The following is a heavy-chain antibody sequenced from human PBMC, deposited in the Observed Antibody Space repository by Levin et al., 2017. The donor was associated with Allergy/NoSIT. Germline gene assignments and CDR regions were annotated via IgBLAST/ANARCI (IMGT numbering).Heavy chain of an antibody. CDR3: ATLGTKYSSSSFDY. V-gene: IGHV1-46*01. CDR2: INPSSGTT. Sequence: ASVKVSCKASGYTFTSFYLHWVRQAPGQGLEWMGSINPSSGTTSYAQKFQARVTMTRDTSTSTVYMELRSLTSEDTALYYCATLGTKYSSSSFDYWGQGTLVTVSS. D-gene: IGHD6-6*01. CDR1: GYTFTSFY. J-gene: IGHJ4*02.